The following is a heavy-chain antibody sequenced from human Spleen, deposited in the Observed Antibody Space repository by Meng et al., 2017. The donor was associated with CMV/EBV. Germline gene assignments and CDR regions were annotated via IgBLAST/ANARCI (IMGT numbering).Heavy chain of an antibody. J-gene: IGHJ6*02. D-gene: IGHD3-3*01. V-gene: IGHV1-2*02. CDR2: INPNSGGT. Sequence: ASVKVSCKASGYTFTGYYLHWLRQAPGQGLEWMGWINPNSGGTNYAQKFQGRVTMTRDTSISTAYMELSRLRSDDTAVYYCAREAIFGVVIIYYYYGMDVWGQGTTVTVSS. CDR3: AREAIFGVVIIYYYYGMDV. CDR1: GYTFTGYY.